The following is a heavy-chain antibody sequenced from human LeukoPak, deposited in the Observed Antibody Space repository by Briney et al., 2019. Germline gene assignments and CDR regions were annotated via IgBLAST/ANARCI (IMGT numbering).Heavy chain of an antibody. Sequence: PGGSLRLSCAASGFTLSSFSMHWVRQSPGRGLEYVSAINYKGGTTYYADSVKGRFTISRDNAKNSLYLQMNSLRAEDTAVYYCARGTLYYYGSGSGYYYYMDVWGKGTTVTVSS. J-gene: IGHJ6*03. CDR1: GFTLSSFS. CDR3: ARGTLYYYGSGSGYYYYMDV. V-gene: IGHV3-64*02. D-gene: IGHD3-10*01. CDR2: INYKGGTT.